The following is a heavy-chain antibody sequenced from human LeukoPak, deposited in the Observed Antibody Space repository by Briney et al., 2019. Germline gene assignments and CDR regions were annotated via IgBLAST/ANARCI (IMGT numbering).Heavy chain of an antibody. CDR2: ISFSGNT. V-gene: IGHV4-39*01. CDR1: GGSISTSSHY. D-gene: IGHD5-18*01. CDR3: ARSYSYGDFDY. Sequence: SETLSLTCTVSGGSISTSSHYWGWIRQPPGKGLEWIGSISFSGNTYYKASLKSRVTISVDTSKNQFSLKLSSVTAADTAVYYCARSYSYGDFDYWGQGTLVTVSS. J-gene: IGHJ4*02.